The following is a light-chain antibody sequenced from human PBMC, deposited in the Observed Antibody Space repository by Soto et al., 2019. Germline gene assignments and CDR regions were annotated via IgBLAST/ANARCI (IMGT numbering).Light chain of an antibody. CDR1: QNVGSF. J-gene: IGKJ1*01. CDR3: QQSFSTPRT. CDR2: AAS. V-gene: IGKV1-39*01. Sequence: DIQMTQSPSSLSASVGDRVSLTCRAGQNVGSFVNWYQQKPGKAPKLLIYAASSLQGGVPSRFSGSGSGTNFTLTISGLQSEDLATYFCQQSFSTPRTFGQGTKVEIK.